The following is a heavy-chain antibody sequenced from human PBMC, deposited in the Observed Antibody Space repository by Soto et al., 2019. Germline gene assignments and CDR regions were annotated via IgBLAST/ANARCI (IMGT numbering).Heavy chain of an antibody. Sequence: QVQLVQSGAEVRKPGASVKVSCKASGYTFTNYNMHWVRQATGQGLEWLGIINPNTDAATYAEKFQGRVTVTMDTSATTVYMELSSLRSDDTAIYFCARAYYSGNWPNNWCDPWGQGTLVTVSS. CDR1: GYTFTNYN. D-gene: IGHD5-12*01. CDR2: INPNTDAA. CDR3: ARAYYSGNWPNNWCDP. V-gene: IGHV1-46*01. J-gene: IGHJ5*02.